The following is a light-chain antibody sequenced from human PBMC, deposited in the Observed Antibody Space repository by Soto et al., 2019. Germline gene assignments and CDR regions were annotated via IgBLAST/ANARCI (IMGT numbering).Light chain of an antibody. J-gene: IGKJ4*01. Sequence: DIVMTHSTATLSAYQGEGATLCCKDGQSVYNNLARYQQSYSHPPSLLIYDASTRATGIAARFSSSGDGTKFTLTISSLQSEDFAVFFCQQCRNWPLTFGGGSKVDIK. CDR1: QSVYNN. V-gene: IGKV3-15*01. CDR3: QQCRNWPLT. CDR2: DAS.